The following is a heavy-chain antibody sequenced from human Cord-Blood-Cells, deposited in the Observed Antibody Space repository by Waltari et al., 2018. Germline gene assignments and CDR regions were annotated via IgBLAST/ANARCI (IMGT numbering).Heavy chain of an antibody. V-gene: IGHV3-21*01. CDR1: GFTFSAYS. Sequence: EVQLVESGGGLVKHGGSLRLSCAASGFTFSAYSMTWVRQAPGKGLEWVSSISSSSSYIYYADSVKGRFTISRDNAKNSLYLQMNSLRAEDTAVYYCARTGIGWYFDLWGRGTLVTVSS. CDR2: ISSSSSYI. CDR3: ARTGIGWYFDL. D-gene: IGHD7-27*01. J-gene: IGHJ2*01.